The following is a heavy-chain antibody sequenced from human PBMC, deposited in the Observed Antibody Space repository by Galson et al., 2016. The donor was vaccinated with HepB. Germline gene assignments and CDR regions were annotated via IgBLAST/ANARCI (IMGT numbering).Heavy chain of an antibody. D-gene: IGHD3-9*01. J-gene: IGHJ4*02. CDR3: AREPVRLDDLLTGPPKNPDY. Sequence: SLRLSCAASGFTFSRYEMNWVHQAPGRGLEWVSYISSSGTTIYYADSVKGRFTISRDNAKNSLYLQMNSLRAEDTAVYYCAREPVRLDDLLTGPPKNPDYWGQGTRVTVSS. V-gene: IGHV3-48*03. CDR1: GFTFSRYE. CDR2: ISSSGTTI.